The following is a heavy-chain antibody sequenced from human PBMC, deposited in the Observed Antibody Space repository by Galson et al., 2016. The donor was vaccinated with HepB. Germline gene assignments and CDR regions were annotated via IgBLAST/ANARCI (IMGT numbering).Heavy chain of an antibody. V-gene: IGHV3-23*01. CDR2: ISNSGATT. CDR1: GFTSSSYA. J-gene: IGHJ5*02. Sequence: SLRLSCAASGFTSSSYAMNWVRQAPGKGLEWVSVISNSGATTYYADSVKGRFTISRDNPNNTLYLQMNSLRAEDTAAYYCAKSGYCSGNSCYNWFDPWGQGTLVTVSS. CDR3: AKSGYCSGNSCYNWFDP. D-gene: IGHD2-15*01.